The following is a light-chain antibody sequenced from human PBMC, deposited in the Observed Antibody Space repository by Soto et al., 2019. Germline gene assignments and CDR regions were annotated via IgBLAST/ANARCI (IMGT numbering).Light chain of an antibody. Sequence: QSALTQPASVSGSPGQSITISCTGTSSDVGGYNYVSWYQQHPGKAPKLMIYEVSNQPSGVSNRFSGSKSGNTASLTISGLQAEDEADYYCSSCRSSSTVVLGGGTKVTVL. CDR1: SSDVGGYNY. V-gene: IGLV2-14*01. CDR2: EVS. CDR3: SSCRSSSTVV. J-gene: IGLJ2*01.